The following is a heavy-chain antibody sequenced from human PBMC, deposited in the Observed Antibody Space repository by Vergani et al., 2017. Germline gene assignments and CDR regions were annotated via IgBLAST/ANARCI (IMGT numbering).Heavy chain of an antibody. CDR2: IGSSGPYI. V-gene: IGHV3-21*06. CDR1: GVTFSDFS. D-gene: IGHD2/OR15-2a*01. J-gene: IGHJ6*02. Sequence: VQLVESGGGLVKPGGSLRLSCAASGVTFSDFSMSWVRQAPGKGLEWVAFIGSSGPYINYADSVKGRFIISRDNTNNSLFLQLRSLRAEDAAVYYCARDCNSGGCPDNYGMDVWGQGATVTVSS. CDR3: ARDCNSGGCPDNYGMDV.